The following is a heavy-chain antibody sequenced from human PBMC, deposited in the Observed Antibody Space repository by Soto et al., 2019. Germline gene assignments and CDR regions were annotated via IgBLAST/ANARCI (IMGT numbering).Heavy chain of an antibody. D-gene: IGHD3-9*01. V-gene: IGHV3-23*01. CDR3: AKNLLNAHPYYDILTGYLEGFYYYYGTDV. Sequence: GGSLRLSCAASGFTFSSYAMSWVRQAPGKGLEWVSAISGSGGSTYYADSVKGRFTISRDNSKNTLYLQMNSLRAEDTAVYYCAKNLLNAHPYYDILTGYLEGFYYYYGTDVWGPGTTVTVSS. J-gene: IGHJ6*02. CDR2: ISGSGGST. CDR1: GFTFSSYA.